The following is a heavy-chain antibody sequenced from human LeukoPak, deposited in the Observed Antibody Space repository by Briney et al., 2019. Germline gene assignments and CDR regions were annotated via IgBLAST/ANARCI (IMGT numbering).Heavy chain of an antibody. CDR1: GGSISSYY. CDR2: IYTSGST. J-gene: IGHJ5*02. Sequence: SETLSLTCTVSGGSISSYYWSWIRQPPGKGLEWIGYIYTSGSTNYNPSLKSRVTISVDTSKNQSSLKLSSVTAADTAVYYCARVESTGYSSSWYGNWFDPWGQGTLVTVSS. D-gene: IGHD6-13*01. V-gene: IGHV4-4*09. CDR3: ARVESTGYSSSWYGNWFDP.